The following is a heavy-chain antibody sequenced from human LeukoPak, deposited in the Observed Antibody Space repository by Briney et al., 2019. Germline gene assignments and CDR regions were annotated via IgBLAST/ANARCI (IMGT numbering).Heavy chain of an antibody. CDR3: ARRGIAAAGTLNYFDY. D-gene: IGHD6-13*01. Sequence: SETLSLTCTVSGGSISSSSYYWGWVRQPPGKGLEWIGSIYYSGSTYYNPSLKSRVTISVDTSKNQFSLKLSSVTAADTAVYYCARRGIAAAGTLNYFDYWGQGTLVTVSS. CDR1: GGSISSSSYY. V-gene: IGHV4-39*01. J-gene: IGHJ4*02. CDR2: IYYSGST.